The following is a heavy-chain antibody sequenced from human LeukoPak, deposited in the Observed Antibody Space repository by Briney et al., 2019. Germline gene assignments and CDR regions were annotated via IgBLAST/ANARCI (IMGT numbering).Heavy chain of an antibody. CDR3: ARVRAARYFDY. V-gene: IGHV3-48*03. D-gene: IGHD6-6*01. J-gene: IGHJ4*02. CDR2: ISSSGSTI. CDR1: GFTFSSYE. Sequence: GGSLRLSCAASGFTFSSYEMIWVRRAAGKGMEWVSYISSSGSTIYYADSVKGRFTISRDNAKNSLYLQMNSLRAEDTAVYYCARVRAARYFDYWGQGTLVTVSS.